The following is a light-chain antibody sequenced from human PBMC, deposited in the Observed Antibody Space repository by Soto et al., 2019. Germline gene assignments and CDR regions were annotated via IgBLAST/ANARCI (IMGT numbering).Light chain of an antibody. CDR1: SSDTGGYNY. J-gene: IGLJ2*01. CDR3: SAYTTTRTLL. V-gene: IGLV2-14*01. Sequence: QSALTQPASVSGSPGQSIAISCTGSSSDTGGYNYVSWYQQHPGKAPKLMIYEVSSRPSGVSDRFSGSKSGNTASLTISGLQADDEGDYYCSAYTTTRTLLFGGGTK. CDR2: EVS.